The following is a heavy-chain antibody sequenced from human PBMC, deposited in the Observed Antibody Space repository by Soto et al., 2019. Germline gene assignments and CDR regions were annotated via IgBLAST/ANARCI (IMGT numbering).Heavy chain of an antibody. D-gene: IGHD3-22*01. Sequence: PSETLSLTCTVSGGSISSGGYYWSWIRQHPGKGLEWIGYIYYSGSTYYNPSLKSRVTISVDTSKNQFSLKLSSVTAADTAVYYCARTYYYDSSGYTYFDYWGQGTLVTVSS. V-gene: IGHV4-31*03. J-gene: IGHJ4*02. CDR1: GGSISSGGYY. CDR2: IYYSGST. CDR3: ARTYYYDSSGYTYFDY.